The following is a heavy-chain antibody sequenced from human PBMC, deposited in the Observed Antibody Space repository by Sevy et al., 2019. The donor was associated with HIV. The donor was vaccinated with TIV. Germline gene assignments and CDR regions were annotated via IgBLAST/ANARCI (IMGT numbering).Heavy chain of an antibody. Sequence: GGSLRLSCSASGFTFRSFSMHWVRQAPGKGLEWVAAIWYDGRTKQYADSVKGRFTISRDNSKNMLSLETNSLRAEDTGLYFCARDSARVIVPTAGFDSWGQGTVVTVSS. J-gene: IGHJ5*01. CDR1: GFTFRSFS. D-gene: IGHD1-1*01. CDR2: IWYDGRTK. CDR3: ARDSARVIVPTAGFDS. V-gene: IGHV3-33*01.